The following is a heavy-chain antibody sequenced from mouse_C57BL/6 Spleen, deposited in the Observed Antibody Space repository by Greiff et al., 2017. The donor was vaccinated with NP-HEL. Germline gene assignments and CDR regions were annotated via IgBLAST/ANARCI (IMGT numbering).Heavy chain of an antibody. J-gene: IGHJ2*01. CDR1: GFSFNTYA. V-gene: IGHV10-1*01. D-gene: IGHD3-3*01. Sequence: EVQLVESGGGLVQPKGSLKLSCAASGFSFNTYAMNWVRQAPGKGLEWVARIRSKSNNYATYYADSVKDRFTISRDDSESMLYLQMNNLKTEDTAMYYCVRQEGWDFDYWGQGTTLTVSS. CDR2: IRSKSNNYAT. CDR3: VRQEGWDFDY.